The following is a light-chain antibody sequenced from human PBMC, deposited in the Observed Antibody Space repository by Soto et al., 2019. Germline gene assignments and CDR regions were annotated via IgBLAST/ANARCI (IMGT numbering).Light chain of an antibody. Sequence: DIQMTQSPSTLSASVGDRVTITCRASQSISRWLAWYQQKPAKAPKLLIYKASSLESGVPSRFSGRGSGTEFTLTISGVQPDDFATYYCKPRGTFGGGTKVEIK. CDR3: KPRGT. CDR1: QSISRW. V-gene: IGKV1-5*03. J-gene: IGKJ4*01. CDR2: KAS.